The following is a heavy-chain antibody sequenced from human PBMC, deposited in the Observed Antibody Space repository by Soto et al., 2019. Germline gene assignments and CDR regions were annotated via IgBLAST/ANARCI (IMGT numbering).Heavy chain of an antibody. CDR3: AQTITPGSSWYGGEYFQH. J-gene: IGHJ1*01. CDR1: GFSLSTSGVG. V-gene: IGHV2-5*02. D-gene: IGHD6-13*01. CDR2: IYWDDDK. Sequence: SGPTLVNPTQTLTLTCTFSGFSLSTSGVGVGWIRQPPGKALEWLALIYWDDDKRYSPSLKSRLTITKDTSKNQVVLTMTNMDPVDTATYYCAQTITPGSSWYGGEYFQHWGQGTLVTVSS.